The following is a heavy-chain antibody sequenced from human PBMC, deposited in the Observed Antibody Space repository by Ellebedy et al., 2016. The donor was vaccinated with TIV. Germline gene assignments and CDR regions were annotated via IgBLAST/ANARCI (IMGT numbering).Heavy chain of an antibody. Sequence: MPGGSLRLSCTVSGGSISSSTYHWGWIRQPPGKGLEWIGSVHYTGSTHYNPSLKSRVTISVDTSKNQFSLKLSSVTAADTAVYYCARYRSVWGDFDYWGQGTLVTVSS. CDR1: GGSISSSTYH. D-gene: IGHD6-19*01. J-gene: IGHJ4*02. CDR3: ARYRSVWGDFDY. CDR2: VHYTGST. V-gene: IGHV4-39*07.